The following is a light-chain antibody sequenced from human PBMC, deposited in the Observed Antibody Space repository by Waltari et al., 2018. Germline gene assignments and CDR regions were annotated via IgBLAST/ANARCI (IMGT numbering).Light chain of an antibody. Sequence: QSVLTQPPSASGTPGQRVTISCSGSDSNIGSPPLYWYQQLPGATPKLLIDSSDQRPSAVPDRFSGSKSGTSASLAISGLQSEDEADYYCAAWDDSLNGLYVFGTGTKVTVL. CDR3: AAWDDSLNGLYV. CDR2: SSD. J-gene: IGLJ1*01. CDR1: DSNIGSPP. V-gene: IGLV1-44*01.